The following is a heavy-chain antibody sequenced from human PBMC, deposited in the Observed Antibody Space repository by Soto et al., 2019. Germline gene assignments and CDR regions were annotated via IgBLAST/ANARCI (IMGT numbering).Heavy chain of an antibody. CDR3: ARGGGTLLPAAMRVWFAP. CDR1: GGTFSSYS. Sequence: QVQLVQSGAEVKKPGSSVKVSCKASGGTFSSYSISWLRQAPGQGLEWLGGIIPVFGRTNYAQQFQGRVTIXAHXFTSTAYMEVRSLRSEDTAVYYCARGGGTLLPAAMRVWFAPWGQGRLVTVSS. CDR2: IIPVFGRT. J-gene: IGHJ5*02. D-gene: IGHD2-2*01. V-gene: IGHV1-69*12.